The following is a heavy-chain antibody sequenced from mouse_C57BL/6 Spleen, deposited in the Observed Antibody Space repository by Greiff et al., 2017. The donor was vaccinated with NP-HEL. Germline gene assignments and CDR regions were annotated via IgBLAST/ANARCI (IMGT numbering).Heavy chain of an antibody. CDR2: IHLNSGST. D-gene: IGHD2-4*01. V-gene: IGHV1-64*01. CDR3: ARWDDYYFDY. Sequence: QVQLQQSGAELVKPGASVKLSCKASGYTFTSYWMHWVKQRPGQGLEWIGMIHLNSGSTNYNEKFKSKATLTVDKSSSTAYMQLSSLTSEDSAVYYCARWDDYYFDYWGQGTTLTVAS. CDR1: GYTFTSYW. J-gene: IGHJ2*01.